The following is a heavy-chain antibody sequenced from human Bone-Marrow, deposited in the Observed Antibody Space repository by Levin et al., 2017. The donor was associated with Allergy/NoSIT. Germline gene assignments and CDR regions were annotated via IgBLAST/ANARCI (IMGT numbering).Heavy chain of an antibody. J-gene: IGHJ4*02. V-gene: IGHV3-23*01. CDR1: GFTFINYP. CDR2: IGGYADVT. D-gene: IGHD3-9*01. CDR3: ARRNTGYKDY. Sequence: GGSLRLSCAASGFTFINYPMSWVRQAPGKGLEWVSAIGGYADVTDYAPSVKGRFIISRDNSKNIVFLQMNNLRVEDTAIYYCARRNTGYKDYWGQGTLVTVSS.